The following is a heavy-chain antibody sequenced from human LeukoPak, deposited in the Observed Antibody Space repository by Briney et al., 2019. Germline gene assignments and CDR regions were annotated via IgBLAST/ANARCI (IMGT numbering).Heavy chain of an antibody. CDR2: INPSGGST. CDR1: GYTFTSYY. D-gene: IGHD3-22*01. Sequence: ASVKVSCKASGYTFTSYYMHWVRQAPGQWLEWMGIINPSGGSTSYAQKFQGRVTMTRDTSTSTVYMELSTLRSEDTAVYYCARDYGYYDSSGYDAFDIWGQGTMVTVSS. V-gene: IGHV1-46*01. CDR3: ARDYGYYDSSGYDAFDI. J-gene: IGHJ3*02.